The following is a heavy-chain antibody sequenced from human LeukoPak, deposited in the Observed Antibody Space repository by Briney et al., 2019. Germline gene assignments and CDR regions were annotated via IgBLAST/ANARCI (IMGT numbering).Heavy chain of an antibody. V-gene: IGHV3-33*08. CDR2: IWYDGSNK. CDR1: GFTFSSYS. D-gene: IGHD1-26*01. Sequence: PGGSLRLSCAASGFTFSSYSMNWVRQAPGKGLEWVAVIWYDGSNKYYGDSVKGRFTVSRDNSKNTLYLQMNSLSAEDTAVYHCARDDSGRFDPWGQGTLVTVSS. J-gene: IGHJ5*02. CDR3: ARDDSGRFDP.